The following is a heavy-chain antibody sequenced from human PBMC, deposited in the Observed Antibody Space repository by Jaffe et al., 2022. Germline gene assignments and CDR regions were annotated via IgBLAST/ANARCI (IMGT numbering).Heavy chain of an antibody. Sequence: EVQLLESGGGLVQPGGSLRLSCAASGFTFSSYAMSWVRQAPGKGLEWVSAISGSGGSTYYADSVKGRFTISRDNSKNTLYLQMNSLRAEDTAVYYCAKDHCSGGSCYSGGHYYYYYYMDVWGKGTTVTVSS. CDR3: AKDHCSGGSCYSGGHYYYYYYMDV. J-gene: IGHJ6*03. D-gene: IGHD2-15*01. CDR1: GFTFSSYA. CDR2: ISGSGGST. V-gene: IGHV3-23*01.